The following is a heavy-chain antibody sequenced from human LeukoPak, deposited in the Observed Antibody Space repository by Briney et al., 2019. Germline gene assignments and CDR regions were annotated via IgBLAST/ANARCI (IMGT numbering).Heavy chain of an antibody. Sequence: PGGSLRLSCAASGFTFSSYAMHWVRQAPGKGLEWVAVISYDGSNKYYADSVKGRFTISRDNSKNTLYLQMNSLRAEDTAVYYCVTVEQLTYWGQGTMVTVSS. V-gene: IGHV3-30*04. CDR1: GFTFSSYA. J-gene: IGHJ3*01. CDR3: VTVEQLTY. CDR2: ISYDGSNK. D-gene: IGHD6-13*01.